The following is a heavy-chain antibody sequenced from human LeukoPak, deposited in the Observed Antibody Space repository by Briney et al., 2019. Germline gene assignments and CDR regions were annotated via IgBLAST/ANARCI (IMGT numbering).Heavy chain of an antibody. D-gene: IGHD3-10*01. CDR2: ISYDGSNK. J-gene: IGHJ6*02. CDR3: STLWFGTYYYYGMDV. Sequence: GGSLRLSCAASGFTFSSYGMHWVRQAPGKGLEWVAVISYDGSNKYYADSVKGRFTISRDNSKNTLYLQMNSLRAEDTAVYYCSTLWFGTYYYYGMDVWGQGTTVTVSS. CDR1: GFTFSSYG. V-gene: IGHV3-30*03.